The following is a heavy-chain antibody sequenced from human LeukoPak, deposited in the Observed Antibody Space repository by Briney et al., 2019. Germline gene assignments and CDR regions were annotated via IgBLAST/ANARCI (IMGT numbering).Heavy chain of an antibody. Sequence: GGSLRLSCAASGFTFDDYAMHWVRQAPGKGLEWVSGISWNSGSIGYADSVKGRFTISRDNAKNTLYLQMNSLRAEDTAVYYCAKAVGGNSDYWGQGTLVTVSS. D-gene: IGHD4-23*01. CDR3: AKAVGGNSDY. CDR1: GFTFDDYA. V-gene: IGHV3-9*01. CDR2: ISWNSGSI. J-gene: IGHJ4*02.